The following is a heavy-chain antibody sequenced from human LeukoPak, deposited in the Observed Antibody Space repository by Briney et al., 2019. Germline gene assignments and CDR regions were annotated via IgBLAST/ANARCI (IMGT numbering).Heavy chain of an antibody. D-gene: IGHD3-16*02. CDR1: GFTYSDYY. V-gene: IGHV3-11*01. Sequence: GGSLRLSCAASGFTYSDYYMMWTRQARGEGREWVSYISSSGSTIYYVDSVKGRFTISRDNAKNSLYLQMNSLRAGDTAVYYCAINRGKFQHWGQGTLVTVSS. J-gene: IGHJ1*01. CDR3: AINRGKFQH. CDR2: ISSSGSTI.